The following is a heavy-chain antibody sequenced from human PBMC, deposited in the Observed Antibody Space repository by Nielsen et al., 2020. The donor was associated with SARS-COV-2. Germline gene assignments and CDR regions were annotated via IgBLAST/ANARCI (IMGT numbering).Heavy chain of an antibody. CDR2: INHSGST. Sequence: SETLSLTCAVYGGSFSGYYWSWIRQPPGKGLEWIGEINHSGSTNYNPSLKSRVTISVDTSKNQFSLKLSSVTAADTAVYYCARAFTMIVVVTYTDAFDIWGQGTMVTVSS. CDR3: ARAFTMIVVVTYTDAFDI. CDR1: GGSFSGYY. V-gene: IGHV4-34*01. D-gene: IGHD3-22*01. J-gene: IGHJ3*02.